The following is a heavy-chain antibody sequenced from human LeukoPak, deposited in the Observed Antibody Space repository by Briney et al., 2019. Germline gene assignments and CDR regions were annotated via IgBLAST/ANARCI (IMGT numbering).Heavy chain of an antibody. CDR2: INHSGST. D-gene: IGHD3-16*01. CDR3: ARAEGGSFGY. CDR1: GGSFSGYY. Sequence: SETLSLTCAVYGGSFSGYYWSWIRQPPGKGLEWIGEINHSGSTNYNPSLKSRVTISVDTSKNQFSLKLSSVTAADTAVYYCARAEGGSFGYWGQGTLVTVSS. J-gene: IGHJ4*02. V-gene: IGHV4-34*01.